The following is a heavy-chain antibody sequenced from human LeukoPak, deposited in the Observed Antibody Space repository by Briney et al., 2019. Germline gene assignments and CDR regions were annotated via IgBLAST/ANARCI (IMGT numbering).Heavy chain of an antibody. D-gene: IGHD3-16*02. CDR2: INPNTGNP. V-gene: IGHV7-4-1*02. CDR3: ARAYRPLGGLSFPHY. J-gene: IGHJ4*02. CDR1: GYTLTSYV. Sequence: GASVKVSCKASGYTLTSYVLNWVRQAPGQGLEWMGWINPNTGNPTYAQGLTGRFVFSLDTSVSTAYLQISSLKAQHTAVYYCARAYRPLGGLSFPHYWGQETLLTVSS.